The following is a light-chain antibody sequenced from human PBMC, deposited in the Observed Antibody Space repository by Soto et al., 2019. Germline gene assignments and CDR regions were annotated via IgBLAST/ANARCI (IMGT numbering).Light chain of an antibody. CDR3: QQSYSTPRT. V-gene: IGKV1-39*01. CDR1: QSISSY. J-gene: IGKJ1*01. CDR2: AAS. Sequence: DIQMTQSPCSLSASVGDRVTITCRASQSISSYLNWYQQKPGKAPKLLIYAASSLQSGVPSRFSGSGSGTDFTLTISSLQPEDFATYYCQQSYSTPRTFGQGTKVE.